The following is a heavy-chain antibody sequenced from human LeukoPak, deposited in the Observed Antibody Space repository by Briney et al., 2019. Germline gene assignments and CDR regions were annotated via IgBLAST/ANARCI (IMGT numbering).Heavy chain of an antibody. D-gene: IGHD3-22*01. V-gene: IGHV3-7*01. CDR3: ARESNYYDSNGYYNPYDY. CDR2: IKQDGSEK. Sequence: GGSLRLSCAASGFTFSSYSMNWVPRAQGKGRDGGPNIKQDGSEKYYVDSVKGRFTISRDNAKNSLYLQMNSLRAEDTAVYYCARESNYYDSNGYYNPYDYWGQGTLVTVSS. J-gene: IGHJ4*02. CDR1: GFTFSSYS.